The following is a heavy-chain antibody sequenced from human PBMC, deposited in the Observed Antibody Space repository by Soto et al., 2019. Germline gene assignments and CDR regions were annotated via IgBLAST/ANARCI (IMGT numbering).Heavy chain of an antibody. Sequence: GESLKISFQCSGCTFSNFWSGWVLQLPGKVLEWMGIIYPGDHENRSSPAFHGKVTISADKSINKAYLQWNTLEASDTASYFCARSPRSSPYFDYWGQGALVTVS. CDR2: IYPGDHEN. J-gene: IGHJ4*02. V-gene: IGHV5-51*01. CDR3: ARSPRSSPYFDY. D-gene: IGHD6-13*01. CDR1: GCTFSNFW.